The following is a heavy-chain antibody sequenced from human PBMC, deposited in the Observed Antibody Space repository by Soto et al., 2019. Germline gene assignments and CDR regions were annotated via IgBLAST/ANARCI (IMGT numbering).Heavy chain of an antibody. CDR3: ARGKVRYCSSTSCYPRLNWFDP. J-gene: IGHJ5*02. D-gene: IGHD2-2*01. CDR1: GYTFTSYD. CDR2: MNPNSGNT. V-gene: IGHV1-8*01. Sequence: ASVKVSCKASGYTFTSYDINWVRQATGQGLEWMGWMNPNSGNTGYAQKFQGRVTMTRNTSISTAYMELSSLRSEDTAVYYCARGKVRYCSSTSCYPRLNWFDPWGQGTLVT.